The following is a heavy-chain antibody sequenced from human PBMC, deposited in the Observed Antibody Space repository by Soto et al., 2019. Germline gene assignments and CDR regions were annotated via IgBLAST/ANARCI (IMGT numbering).Heavy chain of an antibody. CDR1: GYTFINYY. CDR2: INPSGGRT. J-gene: IGHJ6*02. Sequence: EASVKVSCKSSGYTFINYYVHWVLQAPGQGLEWMGMINPSGGRTTYPQKFQGRVTMTRDTSTSTVYVELSSLRSDDTAVFYCAREKASTSLLTHYYYAMDVWGQGTTVTVSS. V-gene: IGHV1-46*01. CDR3: AREKASTSLLTHYYYAMDV.